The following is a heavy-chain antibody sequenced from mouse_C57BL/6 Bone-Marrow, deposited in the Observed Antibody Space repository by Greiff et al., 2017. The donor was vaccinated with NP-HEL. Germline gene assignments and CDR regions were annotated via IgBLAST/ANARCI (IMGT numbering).Heavy chain of an antibody. CDR2: IYPGDGDT. V-gene: IGHV1-82*01. Sequence: VQLQESGPELVKPGASVKISCKASGYAFSSSWMNWVKQRPGKGLEWIGRIYPGDGDTNYNGKFKGKATLTADKSSSTAYMQLSSLTSEDSAVYFCARRHYYGSRGGFAYWGQGTLVTVSA. CDR1: GYAFSSSW. D-gene: IGHD1-1*01. J-gene: IGHJ3*01. CDR3: ARRHYYGSRGGFAY.